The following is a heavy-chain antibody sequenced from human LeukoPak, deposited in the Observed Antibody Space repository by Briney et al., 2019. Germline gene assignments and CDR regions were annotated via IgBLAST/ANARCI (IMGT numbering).Heavy chain of an antibody. V-gene: IGHV1-2*02. J-gene: IGHJ5*02. CDR1: GYTFSDYY. D-gene: IGHD2-2*01. CDR3: ARGVGTSWFDP. Sequence: ASVKVSCKAYGYTFSDYYMHWVRQAPGQGLEWMGWINPKSGGANFAEKFQGRVTMTRGTSIRTVYMELSRVTYDDTAVYYCARGVGTSWFDPWGQRTLVTVSS. CDR2: INPKSGGA.